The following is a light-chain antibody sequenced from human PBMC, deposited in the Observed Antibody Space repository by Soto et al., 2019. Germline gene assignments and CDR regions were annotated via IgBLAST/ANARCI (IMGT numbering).Light chain of an antibody. CDR3: QQYNTWHPKMA. CDR2: GAS. V-gene: IGKV3-15*01. J-gene: IGKJ1*01. Sequence: VVTQSPATLSVFPGETATLSCRASQSVSSDLAWYQQRPGQAPRLLIYGASTRATGIPARFRGSGSGTELRLTLSSLHSEDFATYYCQQYNTWHPKMAFGRGTKVEIK. CDR1: QSVSSD.